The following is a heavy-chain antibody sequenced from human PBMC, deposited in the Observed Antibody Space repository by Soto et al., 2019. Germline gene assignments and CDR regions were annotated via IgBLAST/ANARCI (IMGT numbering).Heavy chain of an antibody. D-gene: IGHD3-9*01. Sequence: SVKVSFKASGGTFSSYAISWLRQAPGQGLEWMGGIIPIFGTANYAQKFQGRVTITADESTSTAYMELSSLRSEDTAVYYCARVDYDILTGFDYWGQGTLVTVSS. J-gene: IGHJ4*02. CDR2: IIPIFGTA. CDR3: ARVDYDILTGFDY. CDR1: GGTFSSYA. V-gene: IGHV1-69*13.